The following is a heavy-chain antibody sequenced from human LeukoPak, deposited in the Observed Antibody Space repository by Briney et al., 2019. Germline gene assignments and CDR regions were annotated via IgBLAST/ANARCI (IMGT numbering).Heavy chain of an antibody. V-gene: IGHV1-2*02. Sequence: ASVKVSCKASGYTFTGYYMHWVRQAPGQGLEWMGWINPNSGGTNCAQKFQGRVTMTRDTSISTAYMELSRLRSDDTAVYYCARDLGYCSGGGCEPLDYWGQGTLVTVSS. CDR3: ARDLGYCSGGGCEPLDY. D-gene: IGHD2-15*01. CDR1: GYTFTGYY. CDR2: INPNSGGT. J-gene: IGHJ4*02.